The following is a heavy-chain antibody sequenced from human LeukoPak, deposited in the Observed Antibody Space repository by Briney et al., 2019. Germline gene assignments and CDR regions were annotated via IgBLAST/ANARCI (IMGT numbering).Heavy chain of an antibody. D-gene: IGHD5-18*01. CDR2: IWYDGRDT. J-gene: IGHJ4*02. CDR3: AKDPYSYGSYFDS. Sequence: GGSLRLSCAASGFTFSGCGMHWVRQAPGKGLEWVAFIWYDGRDTYYADSVKAQFTISRDNSKNTLYLQMNSLRAEDTAVYYCAKDPYSYGSYFDSWRQATLVTLSS. V-gene: IGHV3-30*02. CDR1: GFTFSGCG.